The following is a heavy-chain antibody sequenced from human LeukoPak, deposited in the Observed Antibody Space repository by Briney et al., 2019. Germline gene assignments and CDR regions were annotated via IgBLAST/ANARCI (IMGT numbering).Heavy chain of an antibody. Sequence: PSETLSLTCTVSGGSISSYYWSWIRQPPGKGLEWIGYIYYSGSTNYNPSLKSRVTISVDTSKNQFSLKLSSVTAADTAVYYCARYSGSYYFDYWGRGTLVTVSS. J-gene: IGHJ4*02. V-gene: IGHV4-59*01. CDR3: ARYSGSYYFDY. CDR1: GGSISSYY. CDR2: IYYSGST. D-gene: IGHD1-26*01.